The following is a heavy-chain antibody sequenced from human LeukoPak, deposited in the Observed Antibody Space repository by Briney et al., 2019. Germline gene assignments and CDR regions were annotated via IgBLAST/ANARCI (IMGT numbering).Heavy chain of an antibody. J-gene: IGHJ4*02. CDR2: IHESGST. CDR3: ARHEGFSQKD. V-gene: IGHV4-4*02. CDR1: GVSMSSNNW. Sequence: SETLSLTCAVSGVSMSSNNWWSWIRQPPGKGLEWIGEIHESGSTNYNPSLKSRVTISVDKSKDQFSLKLSSVTAADTAVYYCARHEGFSQKDWGQGTQVTVS.